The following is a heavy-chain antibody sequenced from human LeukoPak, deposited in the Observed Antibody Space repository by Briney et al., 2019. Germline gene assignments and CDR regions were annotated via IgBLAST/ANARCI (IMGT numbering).Heavy chain of an antibody. Sequence: GGSLRLSCAASGFSFSSYWMSWVRQAPGKGLEWVANIKQDGSEKYYVDSVKGRFTIFRDNNKNILYLQMNSLRVDDTALYYCAKGHGDASGYYYFDSWGQGTLVTVSS. CDR3: AKGHGDASGYYYFDS. D-gene: IGHD3-22*01. J-gene: IGHJ4*02. CDR1: GFSFSSYW. CDR2: IKQDGSEK. V-gene: IGHV3-7*03.